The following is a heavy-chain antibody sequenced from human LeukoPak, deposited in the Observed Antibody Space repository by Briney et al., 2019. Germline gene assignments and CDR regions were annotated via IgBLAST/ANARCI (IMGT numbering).Heavy chain of an antibody. Sequence: SGTLSLTCTVSGGSISSSSYYWGWIRQPPGKGLEWIGSIYYSGSTNYNPSLKSRVTISVDTSKNQFSLKLSSVTAADTAVYYCASPRRHVDYWGQGTLVTVSS. V-gene: IGHV4-39*07. CDR1: GGSISSSSYY. CDR2: IYYSGST. J-gene: IGHJ4*02. CDR3: ASPRRHVDY.